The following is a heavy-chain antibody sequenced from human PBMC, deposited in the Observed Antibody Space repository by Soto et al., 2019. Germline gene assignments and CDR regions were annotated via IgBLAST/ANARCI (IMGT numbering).Heavy chain of an antibody. J-gene: IGHJ6*02. Sequence: QVQLVESGGGVVQAGRSLKLSCAASAFTFNNYAFHWVRQAPAKGLEWVAGISYDGGKKYYADSVKGRFTFSRDNSENTLYLQMNSLRVEDTCIYYCARDLDDFWSGYYSDWYYGMDVWGQGTKVFVSS. V-gene: IGHV3-30-3*01. CDR3: ARDLDDFWSGYYSDWYYGMDV. D-gene: IGHD3-3*01. CDR2: ISYDGGKK. CDR1: AFTFNNYA.